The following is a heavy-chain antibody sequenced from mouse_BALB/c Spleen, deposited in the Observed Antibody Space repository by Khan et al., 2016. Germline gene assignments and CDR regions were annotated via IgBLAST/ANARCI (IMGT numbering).Heavy chain of an antibody. CDR1: GITFNNYG. CDR2: INSNSAYT. CDR3: ARMESGSSYEYFGE. J-gene: IGHJ1*01. Sequence: EVELVESGGGLVQPGGSLNLSCAASGITFNNYGMPWVRQTPDKRLELVATINSNSAYTYYPDSVKGRFTITTDNATNTLYLQMSSLKSEDTAMYFCARMESGSSYEYFGEWGGATPGTVSS. D-gene: IGHD1-1*01. V-gene: IGHV5-6-3*01.